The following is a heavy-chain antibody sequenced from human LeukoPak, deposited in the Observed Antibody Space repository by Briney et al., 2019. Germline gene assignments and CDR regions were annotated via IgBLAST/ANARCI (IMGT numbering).Heavy chain of an antibody. D-gene: IGHD3-22*01. CDR2: ISGSGSTI. CDR3: ARDYYGNSGRFDY. Sequence: PGGSLRLSCAASGFTFSSYEMNWVRQVPGKGLEWVSYISGSGSTIYYADSVKGRFTISRDNAKNSLYLQMNSLRAEDTAVYYCARDYYGNSGRFDYWGQGTLVTVSS. J-gene: IGHJ4*02. CDR1: GFTFSSYE. V-gene: IGHV3-48*03.